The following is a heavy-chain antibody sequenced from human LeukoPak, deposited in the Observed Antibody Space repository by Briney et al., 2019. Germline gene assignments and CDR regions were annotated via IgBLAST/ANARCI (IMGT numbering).Heavy chain of an antibody. CDR1: GGSISSSSYY. V-gene: IGHV4-39*01. CDR2: IYYSGST. CDR3: ARHRKYSSWFDP. D-gene: IGHD2/OR15-2a*01. J-gene: IGHJ5*02. Sequence: SETLSLTCTVSGGSISSSSYYWGWIRQPPGKGLEWIGSIYYSGSTYYNPSLKSRVTISVDTSKNQFSLKLSSVTAADTAVYYCARHRKYSSWFDPWGQGTLVTVSS.